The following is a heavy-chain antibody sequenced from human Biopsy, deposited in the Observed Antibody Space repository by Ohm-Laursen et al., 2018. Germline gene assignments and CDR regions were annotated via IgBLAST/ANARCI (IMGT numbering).Heavy chain of an antibody. CDR1: GGSISGSS. V-gene: IGHV4-59*08. CDR2: ISYSGST. J-gene: IGHJ3*02. D-gene: IGHD6-19*01. CDR3: AKHGSGWTGDDALHI. Sequence: SDTLSLTWTVSGGSISGSSWSWIRQAPGRGLEWVGYISYSGSTSNNPSLKSRITISVDTSKNQISLKATSVTAADTAVYYCAKHGSGWTGDDALHIWGQGTMVTVSS.